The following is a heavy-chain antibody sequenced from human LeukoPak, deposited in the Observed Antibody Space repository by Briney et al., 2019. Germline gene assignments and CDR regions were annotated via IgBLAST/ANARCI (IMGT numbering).Heavy chain of an antibody. V-gene: IGHV3-21*01. CDR2: ISSSSSYI. J-gene: IGHJ4*02. CDR1: GFTFSSYS. Sequence: GGSLRLSCAASGFTFSSYSMNRVRQAPGKGLEWVSSISSSSSYIYYADSVKGRFTISRDNAKNSLYLQMNSLRAEDTAVYYCARAPYYGSGSYYYFDYWGQGTLVTVSS. CDR3: ARAPYYGSGSYYYFDY. D-gene: IGHD3-10*01.